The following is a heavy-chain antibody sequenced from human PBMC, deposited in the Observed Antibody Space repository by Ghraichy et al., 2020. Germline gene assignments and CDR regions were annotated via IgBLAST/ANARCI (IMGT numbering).Heavy chain of an antibody. V-gene: IGHV3-23*01. J-gene: IGHJ4*02. Sequence: GGSLRLSCAASGFTFNRYVMNWVRQAPGQGLEWVSAVNGGGSSTYYADSVKGRFTISRDNSKNTLFLQMNSLRAEDTAVYYCARDDYGDYAYSFGYWGQGTLVTVSS. CDR3: ARDDYGDYAYSFGY. CDR2: VNGGGSST. D-gene: IGHD4-17*01. CDR1: GFTFNRYV.